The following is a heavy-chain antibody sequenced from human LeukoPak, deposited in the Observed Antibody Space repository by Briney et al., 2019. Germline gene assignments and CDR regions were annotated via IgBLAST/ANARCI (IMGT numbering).Heavy chain of an antibody. J-gene: IGHJ4*02. CDR3: ARGRYSSSWYPFDY. CDR2: ISYDGSNK. D-gene: IGHD6-13*01. V-gene: IGHV3-30-3*01. Sequence: GSLRLSCAASGFTLSSYAMHWVRQAPGKGLEWVAVISYDGSNKYYADSVKGRFTISRDNSKNTLYLQMNSLRAEDTAVYYCARGRYSSSWYPFDYWGQGTLVTVSS. CDR1: GFTLSSYA.